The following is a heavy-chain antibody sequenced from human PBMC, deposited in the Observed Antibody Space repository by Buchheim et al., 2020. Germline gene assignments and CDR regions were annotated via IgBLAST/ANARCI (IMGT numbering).Heavy chain of an antibody. CDR3: AREGSSGWLGYYYYYYGMDV. CDR1: GFTFSSYW. V-gene: IGHV3-7*01. Sequence: EVQLVESGGGLVQPGGSLRLSCAASGFTFSSYWMSWVRQAPGKGLEWVANIKQDGSEKYYVDSVKGRFTISRDNAKNSLYLQMNSLRAEDTAVYYCAREGSSGWLGYYYYYYGMDVWSQGTT. J-gene: IGHJ6*02. CDR2: IKQDGSEK. D-gene: IGHD6-19*01.